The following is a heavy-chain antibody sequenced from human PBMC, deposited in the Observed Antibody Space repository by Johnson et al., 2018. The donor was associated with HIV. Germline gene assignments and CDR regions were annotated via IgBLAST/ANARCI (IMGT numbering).Heavy chain of an antibody. V-gene: IGHV3-30*14. CDR3: ARDRRDVSSSRWFGPTRRAFDI. CDR1: GFTFSSYA. D-gene: IGHD6-6*01. Sequence: QVQLVESGGGVVQPGRSLRLSCAASGFTFSSYAMHWVRQAPGKGLEWVAVISYDGSNKYYADSVKGRFTISRDNSNNTLYLQMNSLRAEDTAVYYCARDRRDVSSSRWFGPTRRAFDIWGQGTMVTVSS. J-gene: IGHJ3*02. CDR2: ISYDGSNK.